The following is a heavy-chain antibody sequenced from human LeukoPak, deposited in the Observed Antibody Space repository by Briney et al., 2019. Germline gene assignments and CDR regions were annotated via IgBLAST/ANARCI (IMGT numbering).Heavy chain of an antibody. D-gene: IGHD1-26*01. CDR3: ARDGPPNGGSYPTGDY. Sequence: SETLSLTCTVSGYSISSGYYWGRIRQSPGRGLEWIGSIYHSGSTNYNPSLKSRVTISVDKSKNQFSLKLSSVTAADTAVYYCARDGPPNGGSYPTGDYWGQGTLVTVSS. J-gene: IGHJ4*02. V-gene: IGHV4-38-2*02. CDR1: GYSISSGYY. CDR2: IYHSGST.